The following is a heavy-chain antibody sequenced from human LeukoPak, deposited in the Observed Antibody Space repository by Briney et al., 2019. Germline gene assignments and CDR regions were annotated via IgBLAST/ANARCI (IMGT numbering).Heavy chain of an antibody. CDR3: AKSGQNYYGSV. V-gene: IGHV3-30*02. D-gene: IGHD3-10*01. Sequence: GGSLRLSCVASGFTFSSYGMHWVRQAPGKGLEWVAVIWYDGSNKYYADSVKGRFAISRDSSKNTLYLQMNSLRAEDTAVYYCAKSGQNYYGSVWGQGTQVTVSS. J-gene: IGHJ4*02. CDR1: GFTFSSYG. CDR2: IWYDGSNK.